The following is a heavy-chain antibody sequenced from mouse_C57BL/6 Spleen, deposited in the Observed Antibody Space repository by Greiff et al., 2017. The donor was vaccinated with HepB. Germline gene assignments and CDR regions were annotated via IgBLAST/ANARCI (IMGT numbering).Heavy chain of an antibody. CDR2: IWGDGST. V-gene: IGHV2-3*01. J-gene: IGHJ4*01. CDR1: GFSLTSYG. Sequence: VQLQESGPGLVAPSQSLSIKCPVSGFSLTSYGVSWVRQPPGKGLEWVGVIWGDGSTNYHSALISRLSISKDNSKSQVFLKLNILQTDDTATYYCAKCYYGRAMDYWGQGTSVTVSS. CDR3: AKCYYGRAMDY. D-gene: IGHD2-1*01.